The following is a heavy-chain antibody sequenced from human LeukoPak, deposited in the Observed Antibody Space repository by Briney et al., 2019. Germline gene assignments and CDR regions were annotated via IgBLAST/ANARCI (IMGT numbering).Heavy chain of an antibody. Sequence: SETLSLTCTVSGGSISSYHWRWIRQPPGKGLEWIGYILYSGSTNYNPSLKSRVTISEDTSKNQFSLKLSAETAADAPVYYCARVESYYVESWFDPWGQGTLVTVSS. CDR2: ILYSGST. J-gene: IGHJ5*02. CDR3: ARVESYYVESWFDP. CDR1: GGSISSYH. D-gene: IGHD1-26*01. V-gene: IGHV4-59*01.